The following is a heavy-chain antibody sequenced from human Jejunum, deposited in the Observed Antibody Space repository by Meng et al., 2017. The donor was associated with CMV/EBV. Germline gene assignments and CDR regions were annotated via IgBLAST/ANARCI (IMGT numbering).Heavy chain of an antibody. J-gene: IGHJ4*02. CDR1: GFSLSTSGVV. V-gene: IGHV2-5*01. Sequence: GFSLSTSGVVVGLIRQPPGKALAWLALIYWNDDERYSPSLKSRLTITKDTSKNQVVLTMTNMDPVDTATYYCARTMAAAGKYYFDYWGQGTLVTVSS. D-gene: IGHD6-13*01. CDR3: ARTMAAAGKYYFDY. CDR2: IYWNDDE.